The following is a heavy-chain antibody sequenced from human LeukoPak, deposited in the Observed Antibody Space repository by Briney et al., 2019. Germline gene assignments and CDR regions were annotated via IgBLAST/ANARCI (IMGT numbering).Heavy chain of an antibody. Sequence: PSETLSLTCTVSGGSISGYYWSWIRQPPGKGLEWIAYIYYNGISNYNPSLKSRVIISVDSSKNQFSLKLTSVTAADTAVYYCARVDSGWNYYYYYYGMDVWGQGTTVTVSS. D-gene: IGHD6-19*01. J-gene: IGHJ6*02. CDR3: ARVDSGWNYYYYYYGMDV. V-gene: IGHV4-59*01. CDR1: GGSISGYY. CDR2: IYYNGIS.